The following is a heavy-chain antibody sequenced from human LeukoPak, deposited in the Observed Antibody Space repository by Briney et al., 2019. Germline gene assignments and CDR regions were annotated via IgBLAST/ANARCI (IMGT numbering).Heavy chain of an antibody. J-gene: IGHJ4*02. CDR2: IYHSGST. Sequence: PSQTLSLTCTVSGGSISSGGYYRSWIRQPPGKGLEWIGYIYHSGSTYYNPSLKSRVTISVDRSKNQFSLKLSSVTAADTAVYYCAREAHYDFWSEPEVYWGQGTLVTVSS. D-gene: IGHD3-3*01. CDR1: GGSISSGGYY. V-gene: IGHV4-30-2*01. CDR3: AREAHYDFWSEPEVY.